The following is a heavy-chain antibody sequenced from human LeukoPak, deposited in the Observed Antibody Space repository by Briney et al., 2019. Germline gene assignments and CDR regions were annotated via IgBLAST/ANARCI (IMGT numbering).Heavy chain of an antibody. CDR1: GFTLSGDV. Sequence: GGSLRLSCAASGFTLSGDVMSWVRQAPGKGLEWVSGISGSSGSTYYADSVKGRFTISRDNSRNTLYLQMNSLRAEDMAVYYCAKGEWSGYIFGFDYWGQGTLVTVSS. CDR2: ISGSSGST. D-gene: IGHD5-18*01. J-gene: IGHJ4*02. CDR3: AKGEWSGYIFGFDY. V-gene: IGHV3-23*01.